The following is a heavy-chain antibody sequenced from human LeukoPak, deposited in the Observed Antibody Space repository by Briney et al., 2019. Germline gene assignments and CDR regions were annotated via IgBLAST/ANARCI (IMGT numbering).Heavy chain of an antibody. CDR2: ISGSDGST. J-gene: IGHJ3*02. CDR3: AKVAVPVRNYDAFDI. V-gene: IGHV3-23*01. CDR1: GFAFSRYA. Sequence: GGSLRLSCEASGFAFSRYAMSWVRQAPGKGLEWVSAISGSDGSTYYTDSVKGRFTISRDNSKNTLYLQMNSLRDEDTAVYYCAKVAVPVRNYDAFDIWGQGTLVTVSS. D-gene: IGHD1-7*01.